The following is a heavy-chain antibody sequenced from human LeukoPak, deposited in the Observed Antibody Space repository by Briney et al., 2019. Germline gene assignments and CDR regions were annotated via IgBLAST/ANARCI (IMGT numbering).Heavy chain of an antibody. Sequence: GGSLRLSCAASGFTFSTYGMHWVRQAPGRGLEWVAVLWYDGTNKDYADSVKGRFTISRDNSKNTVYLQMNSLRAEDTAVYYCARDGEAARAFDYWGQGTLVTVSS. CDR1: GFTFSTYG. CDR2: LWYDGTNK. J-gene: IGHJ4*02. CDR3: ARDGEAARAFDY. D-gene: IGHD6-6*01. V-gene: IGHV3-33*01.